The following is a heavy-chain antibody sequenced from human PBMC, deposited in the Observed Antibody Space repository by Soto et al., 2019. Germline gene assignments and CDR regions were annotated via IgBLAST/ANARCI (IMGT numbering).Heavy chain of an antibody. Sequence: QVQLVQSGAEVKKPGSSVKVSCKASVGTFSSYSISWVRQAPGQGLEWMGGIVPIFGTANYAQKFPGRVTITADESTSTAYKELSSMRSEDTAVYYCARDGTYYDFWSGYYTSFCWFDPWGQGTLVTVSS. CDR2: IVPIFGTA. CDR3: ARDGTYYDFWSGYYTSFCWFDP. V-gene: IGHV1-69*01. CDR1: VGTFSSYS. J-gene: IGHJ5*02. D-gene: IGHD3-3*01.